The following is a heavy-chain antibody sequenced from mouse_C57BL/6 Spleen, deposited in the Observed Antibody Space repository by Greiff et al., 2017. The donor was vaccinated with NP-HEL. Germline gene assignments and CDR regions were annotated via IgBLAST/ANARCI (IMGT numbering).Heavy chain of an antibody. D-gene: IGHD2-3*01. V-gene: IGHV1-59*01. Sequence: VQLQQPGAELVRPGTSVKLSCKASGYTFTSYWMHWVKQRPGQGLEWIGVIDPSDSYTNYNQKFKGKATLTVDTSSSTAYMQLSSLTSEASAVYYCARRGDGYYWYFDVWGTGTTVTVSS. CDR3: ARRGDGYYWYFDV. J-gene: IGHJ1*03. CDR1: GYTFTSYW. CDR2: IDPSDSYT.